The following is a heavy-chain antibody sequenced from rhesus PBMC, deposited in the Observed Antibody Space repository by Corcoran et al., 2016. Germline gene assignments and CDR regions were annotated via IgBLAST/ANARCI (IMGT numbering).Heavy chain of an antibody. Sequence: QVQLQESGPGLVKPSETLSRTCAGSGGPFSGYYGGWIRPPPGKGQEWIGYISGSGGSTDYHPSLKIRVTISTDTSKNQFSLKLSSVTAADTAVYYCARAGVIIKRVVGSLDVWGRGVLVTVSS. D-gene: IGHD3-34*01. CDR3: ARAGVIIKRVVGSLDV. J-gene: IGHJ5-2*02. CDR1: GGPFSGYY. V-gene: IGHV4-165*01. CDR2: ISGSGGST.